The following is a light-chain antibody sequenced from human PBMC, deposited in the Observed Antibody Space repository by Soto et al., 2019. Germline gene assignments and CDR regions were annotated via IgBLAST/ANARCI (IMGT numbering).Light chain of an antibody. CDR1: QSVSSRF. V-gene: IGKV3-20*01. CDR2: GAS. CDR3: HYYDDSPPFP. J-gene: IGKJ3*01. Sequence: EIVLTQSPGTLSLSPGERATFSCRASQSVSSRFLAWYQQKPGLAPRLLIYGASSRATSIPDRFSGSGSGTKFTLTISRLEPEVFAVYYCHYYDDSPPFPFGPGTKLDIK.